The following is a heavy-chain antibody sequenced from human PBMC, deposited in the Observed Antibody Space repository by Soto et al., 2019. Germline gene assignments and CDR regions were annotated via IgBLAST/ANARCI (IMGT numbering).Heavy chain of an antibody. Sequence: SETLSLTCTVSGVSFSSHYWSWIRQPPGKGLEWIGYIYYTGSTNYSPSLKSRVTISGDASKNQFSLRLISVTAADTAVYYCARVPTYYDSSGYPDYWGQGTLVTVSS. CDR3: ARVPTYYDSSGYPDY. V-gene: IGHV4-59*11. J-gene: IGHJ4*02. CDR1: GVSFSSHY. D-gene: IGHD3-22*01. CDR2: IYYTGST.